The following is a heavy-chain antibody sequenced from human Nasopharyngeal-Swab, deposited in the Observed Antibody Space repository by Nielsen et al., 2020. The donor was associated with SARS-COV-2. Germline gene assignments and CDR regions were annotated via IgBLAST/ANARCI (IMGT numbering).Heavy chain of an antibody. D-gene: IGHD3-3*01. Sequence: GGSLRLSCTASGFTFGDYAMSWVRQAPGKGLEWVGFIRSKAYGGTTEYAASVKGRFTISRDDSKSIAYLQMDSLKTEDTAVYYCTRENFWSGYSNYWGQGTLVTVSS. CDR2: IRSKAYGGTT. J-gene: IGHJ4*02. V-gene: IGHV3-49*04. CDR3: TRENFWSGYSNY. CDR1: GFTFGDYA.